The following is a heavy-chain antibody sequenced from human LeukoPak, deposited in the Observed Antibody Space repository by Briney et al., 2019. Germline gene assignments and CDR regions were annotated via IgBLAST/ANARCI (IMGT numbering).Heavy chain of an antibody. CDR1: GFTFDDYA. CDR3: ASSNTARNKLGWFDP. V-gene: IGHV3-9*01. D-gene: IGHD5-18*01. CDR2: ISWNSGSI. J-gene: IGHJ5*02. Sequence: GRSLRLSCAASGFTFDDYAMHWVRQAPGKGLEWVSGISWNSGSIGYADSVKGRFTISRDNAKNSLYLQMNSLRAEDTALYYCASSNTARNKLGWFDPWGQGTLVTVSS.